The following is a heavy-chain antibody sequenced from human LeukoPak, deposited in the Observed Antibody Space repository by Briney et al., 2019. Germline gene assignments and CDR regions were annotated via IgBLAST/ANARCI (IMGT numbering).Heavy chain of an antibody. V-gene: IGHV3-64*01. CDR1: GFTFSSYA. CDR3: ASAITRDAFDI. CDR2: ISSNGGST. Sequence: GGSLRLSCAASGFTFSSYAMHWVRQAPGKGLEYVSAISSNGGSTYYANSVKGRFTISRDNSKNTLYLQMGSLRAEDMAVYYCASAITRDAFDIWGQGTMVTVSS. J-gene: IGHJ3*02.